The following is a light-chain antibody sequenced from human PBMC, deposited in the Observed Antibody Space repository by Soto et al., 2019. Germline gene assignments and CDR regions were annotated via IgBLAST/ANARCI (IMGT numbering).Light chain of an antibody. V-gene: IGKV1-9*01. Sequence: DIQLTQSPSFLSASVGDRVTITCRASQGISSYLAWYQQKPGKAPKLLIYAASTLQSGVPSRFSGSGSATEFTLTISSLQPDDFATYYCQQSYSTSCTFGQGTKVDIK. J-gene: IGKJ1*01. CDR2: AAS. CDR3: QQSYSTSCT. CDR1: QGISSY.